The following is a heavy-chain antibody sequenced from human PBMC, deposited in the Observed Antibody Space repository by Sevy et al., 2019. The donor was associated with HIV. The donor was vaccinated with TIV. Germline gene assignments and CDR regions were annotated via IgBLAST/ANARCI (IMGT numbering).Heavy chain of an antibody. CDR3: ARDGTSGLNF. CDR1: GYTFTGYF. Sequence: ASEKVSCKTSGYTFTGYFMHWVRQAPGQGLEWMGVINPSGGSTTFAQRFQGRVTMTRDTSTSTVYMEVRSLRSEDTAVYYCARDGTSGLNFWGQGTLVTVSS. J-gene: IGHJ4*02. CDR2: INPSGGST. V-gene: IGHV1-46*01. D-gene: IGHD2-8*02.